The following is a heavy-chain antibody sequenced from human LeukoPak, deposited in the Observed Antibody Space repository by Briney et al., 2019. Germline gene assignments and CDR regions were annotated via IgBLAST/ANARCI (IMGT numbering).Heavy chain of an antibody. D-gene: IGHD3-10*01. CDR2: RNPNSGNT. J-gene: IGHJ3*02. Sequence: GASVKVSCKASGYTFTSCDINWVRQATGQGLEWMGSRNPNSGNTGYAQKFQGRVTMTRNTSISTAYMELSSLRSEDTAVYYCAREDALWFGELLFDAFDIWGQGTMVTDSS. CDR3: AREDALWFGELLFDAFDI. CDR1: GYTFTSCD. V-gene: IGHV1-8*01.